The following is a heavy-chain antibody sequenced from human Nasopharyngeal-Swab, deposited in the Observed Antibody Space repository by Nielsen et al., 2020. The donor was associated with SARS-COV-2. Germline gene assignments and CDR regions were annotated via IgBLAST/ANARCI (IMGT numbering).Heavy chain of an antibody. CDR3: ARINPASGSYYDAIDI. Sequence: GESLKISCAASGLGFSASPIIWVRQASGKGLGWVGRIRNKVNSYATTYGVSVKGRFTISRDDSKNTAYLQMNSLKTEDTAVYFCARINPASGSYYDAIDIWGQGTMVTVSS. J-gene: IGHJ3*02. CDR2: IRNKVNSYAT. D-gene: IGHD1-26*01. CDR1: GLGFSASP. V-gene: IGHV3-73*01.